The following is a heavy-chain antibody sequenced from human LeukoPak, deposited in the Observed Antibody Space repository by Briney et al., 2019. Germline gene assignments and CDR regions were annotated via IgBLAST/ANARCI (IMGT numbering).Heavy chain of an antibody. CDR1: GFTVSSNY. CDR2: ISSSSSYI. CDR3: LFKWFFDY. J-gene: IGHJ4*02. V-gene: IGHV3-21*01. Sequence: KTGGSLRLSCAASGFTVSSNYMSWVRQAPGKGLEWVSSISSSSSYIYYADSVKGRFTISRDNSKNTLYLQMNSLRAEDTAVYYCLFKWFFDYWGQGTLVTVSS. D-gene: IGHD3-22*01.